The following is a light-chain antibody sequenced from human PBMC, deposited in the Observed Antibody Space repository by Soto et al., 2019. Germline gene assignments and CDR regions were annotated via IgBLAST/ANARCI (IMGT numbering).Light chain of an antibody. CDR2: EGS. CDR3: CSYAGISSDHVV. Sequence: QSALTQPASVSGSPGQSITISCTGTSSDVGSYNLVSWYQQHPGKAPKLMIYEGSKRPSGVSNRFSGSKSGNTASLTISGLQAEDEADYYCCSYAGISSDHVVFGGGTKVTVL. J-gene: IGLJ2*01. V-gene: IGLV2-23*01. CDR1: SSDVGSYNL.